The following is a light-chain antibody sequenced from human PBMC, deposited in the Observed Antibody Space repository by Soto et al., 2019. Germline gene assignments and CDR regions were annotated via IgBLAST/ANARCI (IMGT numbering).Light chain of an antibody. Sequence: QSVLTQAASVSGSPGQSITISCTGTSSDIGSSNLVSWFQQHPNKAPKLIIYEVSKRPSEVSNRLSGSKSGNTASLTISGLHAEDEADYYCCSYAGGSTLVFGGGTKVTVL. J-gene: IGLJ2*01. CDR3: CSYAGGSTLV. CDR2: EVS. V-gene: IGLV2-23*02. CDR1: SSDIGSSNL.